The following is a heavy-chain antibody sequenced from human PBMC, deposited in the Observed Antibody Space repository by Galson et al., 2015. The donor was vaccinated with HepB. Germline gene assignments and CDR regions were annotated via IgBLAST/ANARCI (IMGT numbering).Heavy chain of an antibody. CDR2: INQDGGTR. CDR3: ARWSLAFDF. CDR1: GFTFRNYY. J-gene: IGHJ3*01. V-gene: IGHV3-7*01. Sequence: SLRLSCAASGFTFRNYYMGWVRQAPGKGLEWVAYINQDGGTRFYVDSVRGRFTISRDNADNLLYLQMNSLRAEDTAVYYCARWSLAFDFWGQGTMLTVSS.